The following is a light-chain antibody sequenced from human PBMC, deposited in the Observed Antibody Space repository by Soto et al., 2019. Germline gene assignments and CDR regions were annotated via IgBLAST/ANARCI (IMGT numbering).Light chain of an antibody. J-gene: IGKJ1*01. Sequence: TITCRASQDISRWLAWYQQKPGKAPVLLIYDASTLQGGVPSRFSGSGSGTEFNLTISNLQPEDIVTYSGHQYNLFATFAHRTMG. V-gene: IGKV1-5*01. CDR2: DAS. CDR3: HQYNLFAT. CDR1: QDISRW.